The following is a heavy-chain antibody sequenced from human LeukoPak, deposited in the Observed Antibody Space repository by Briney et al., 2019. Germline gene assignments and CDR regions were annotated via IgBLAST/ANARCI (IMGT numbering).Heavy chain of an antibody. Sequence: SETLSLTCTVSGYSIRNDYFWGWIRQPPGKGLEWIGCIYHNGTTYYNPPLKSRITISVDRSKNQFSLKLTSVTAADTALYYCTSVYDSSGYYYEDFWGQGTLVTVSS. D-gene: IGHD3-22*01. CDR1: GYSIRNDYF. J-gene: IGHJ4*02. CDR3: TSVYDSSGYYYEDF. V-gene: IGHV4-38-2*02. CDR2: IYHNGTT.